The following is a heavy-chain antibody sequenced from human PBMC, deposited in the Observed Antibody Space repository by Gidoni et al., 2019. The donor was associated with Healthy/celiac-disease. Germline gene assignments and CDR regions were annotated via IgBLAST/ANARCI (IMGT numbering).Heavy chain of an antibody. J-gene: IGHJ6*02. CDR3: ARHCRGYYYYGMDV. CDR1: GGSISSYY. Sequence: QVQLQESGPGLVKPSETLSLTCTVPGGSISSYYWSWIRQPPGKGLEWIGYIYYSGSTNYNPSLKSRVTISVDTSKNQFSLKLSSVTAADTAVYYCARHCRGYYYYGMDVWGQGTTVTVSS. V-gene: IGHV4-59*08. CDR2: IYYSGST.